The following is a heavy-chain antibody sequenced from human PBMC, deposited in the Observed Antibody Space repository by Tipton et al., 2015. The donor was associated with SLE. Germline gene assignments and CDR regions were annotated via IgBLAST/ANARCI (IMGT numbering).Heavy chain of an antibody. CDR1: GYSINNGFY. J-gene: IGHJ6*02. D-gene: IGHD4/OR15-4a*01. CDR3: ARSIALGALYYGMDV. CDR2: IYHSGTT. V-gene: IGHV4-38-2*02. Sequence: LRLSCTVSGYSINNGFYWGWIRQPPGKGLEWIGIIYHSGTTYYNPSLKSRVTISVDTSKNQFTLQVDSVTAADTAVYYCARSIALGALYYGMDVWGQGTTVTVSS.